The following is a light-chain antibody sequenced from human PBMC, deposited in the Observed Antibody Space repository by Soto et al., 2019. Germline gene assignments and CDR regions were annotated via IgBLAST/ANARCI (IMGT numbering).Light chain of an antibody. CDR1: QSVSSN. Sequence: EIVMTQSPATLSVSPGERATLSCRARQSVSSNLAWYQQKPGQAPRLLIYGASTRATGIPARFSGSGSGTEFTLTISSLQSEDFAVYYCQQYSNWPPITFGQGTRLEIK. J-gene: IGKJ5*01. CDR3: QQYSNWPPIT. V-gene: IGKV3-15*01. CDR2: GAS.